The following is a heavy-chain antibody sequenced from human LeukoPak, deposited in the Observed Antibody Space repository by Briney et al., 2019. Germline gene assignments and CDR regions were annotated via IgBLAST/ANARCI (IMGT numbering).Heavy chain of an antibody. Sequence: GGSLRLSCAVSGFTFSTYAMHWVRQAPGKGLEWVAFISYDGSNKYHADSVKGRFTISRDNSKNTLYLQMNSLRAEDTAVYYCARGDGSSSSPRFDPWGQGTLVTVSS. J-gene: IGHJ5*02. CDR1: GFTFSTYA. CDR2: ISYDGSNK. CDR3: ARGDGSSSSPRFDP. V-gene: IGHV3-30-3*01. D-gene: IGHD6-6*01.